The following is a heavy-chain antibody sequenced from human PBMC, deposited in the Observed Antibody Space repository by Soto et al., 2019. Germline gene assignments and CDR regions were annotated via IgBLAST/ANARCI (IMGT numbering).Heavy chain of an antibody. CDR2: ISSSSSYI. J-gene: IGHJ4*02. V-gene: IGHV3-21*01. CDR1: GFTFSSYS. CDR3: ARGILYYDFWSGYYTIDY. D-gene: IGHD3-3*01. Sequence: EVQLVESGGGLVKPGGSLRLSCAASGFTFSSYSMNWVSQAPGKGLEWVSSISSSSSYIYYADSVKGRFTISRDNAKNSLYLQMNSLRAEDTAVYYCARGILYYDFWSGYYTIDYWGQGTLVTVSS.